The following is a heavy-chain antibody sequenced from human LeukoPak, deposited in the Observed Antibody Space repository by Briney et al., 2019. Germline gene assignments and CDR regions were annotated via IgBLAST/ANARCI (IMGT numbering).Heavy chain of an antibody. CDR3: ATLPKYQLHLGPFSY. J-gene: IGHJ4*02. CDR1: GYKFSDYY. V-gene: IGHV5-51*01. CDR2: IYPGDSDL. D-gene: IGHD2-2*01. Sequence: PGESLKISCKTSGYKFSDYYIGWVRQRPGKGLEWMGIIYPGDSDLRYSPSFQGQVTISADKSISTAYLQWSSLKASDTAMYYCATLPKYQLHLGPFSYWGQGTLVTVSS.